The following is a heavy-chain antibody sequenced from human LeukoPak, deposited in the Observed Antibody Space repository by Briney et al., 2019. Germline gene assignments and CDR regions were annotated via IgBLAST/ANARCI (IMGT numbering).Heavy chain of an antibody. CDR2: IIPIFGTA. CDR3: ARYPPRGAFDI. D-gene: IGHD3-10*01. V-gene: IGHV1-69*05. J-gene: IGHJ3*02. CDR1: GGTFSSYA. Sequence: ASVKVSCKASGGTFSSYATSWVRQAPGQGLEWMGGIIPIFGTANYAQKFQGRVTITTDESTSTAYMELSSLRSEDTAVYYCARYPPRGAFDIWGQGTMVTVSS.